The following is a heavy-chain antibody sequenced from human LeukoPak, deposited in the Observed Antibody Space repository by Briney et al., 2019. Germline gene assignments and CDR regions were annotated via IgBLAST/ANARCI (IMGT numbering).Heavy chain of an antibody. CDR3: ARDRYCTGGTCYGNLFDY. J-gene: IGHJ4*02. D-gene: IGHD2-15*01. CDR1: GYMSTDYY. CDR2: IDPNSGGT. V-gene: IGHV1-2*02. Sequence: ASVKVSCKASGYMSTDYYMHWVRQAPGQGLEWMGWIDPNSGGTKSAQKFQGRVTMTRDTSISTAYMELSRLRSDDTAVYYCARDRYCTGGTCYGNLFDYWGQGTLVTVSS.